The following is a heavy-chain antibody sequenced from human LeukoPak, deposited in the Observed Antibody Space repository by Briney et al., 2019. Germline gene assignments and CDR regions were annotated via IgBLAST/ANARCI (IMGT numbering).Heavy chain of an antibody. D-gene: IGHD6-19*01. CDR2: ISSSSNLI. CDR3: ARDDRITVAARGFPKDC. V-gene: IGHV3-48*01. J-gene: IGHJ4*02. Sequence: PGGSLRLSCAASGFTFSSYSMNWVRQAPGKGLERVSYISSSSNLIYYADSVKGRFTISRDNAKNSLYLQMNSLRAEDTAVYYCARDDRITVAARGFPKDCWGQGTLVTVSS. CDR1: GFTFSSYS.